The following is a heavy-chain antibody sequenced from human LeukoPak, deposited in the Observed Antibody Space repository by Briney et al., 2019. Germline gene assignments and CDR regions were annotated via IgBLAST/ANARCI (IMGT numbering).Heavy chain of an antibody. CDR3: ASSGGYYDILTGYYSRAFYFDY. J-gene: IGHJ4*02. V-gene: IGHV4-39*07. CDR1: GGSISSSSYY. D-gene: IGHD3-9*01. CDR2: IYYSGST. Sequence: SETLSLTCTVSGGSISSSSYYWGWIRQPPGKGLEWIGSIYYSGSTYYNPSLKSRVTISVDTSKNQFSLKLSSVTAADTAVYYRASSGGYYDILTGYYSRAFYFDYWGQGTLVTVSS.